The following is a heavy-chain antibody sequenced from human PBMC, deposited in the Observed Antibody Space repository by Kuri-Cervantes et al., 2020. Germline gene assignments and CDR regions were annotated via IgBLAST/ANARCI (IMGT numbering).Heavy chain of an antibody. V-gene: IGHV3-30*18. J-gene: IGHJ6*02. Sequence: GESLKISCAASGFTFSSYGMHWVRQAPGKGLEWVAVISYDGSNKYYADSVKGRFTISRDNSKNTLHLQMNSLRAEDTAVYYCAKNSPEIWFGELLYPFYYYGMDVWGQGTTVTVSS. CDR3: AKNSPEIWFGELLYPFYYYGMDV. D-gene: IGHD3-10*01. CDR2: ISYDGSNK. CDR1: GFTFSSYG.